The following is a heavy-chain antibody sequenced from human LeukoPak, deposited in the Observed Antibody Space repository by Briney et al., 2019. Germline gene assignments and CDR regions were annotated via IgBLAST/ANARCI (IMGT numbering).Heavy chain of an antibody. V-gene: IGHV3-30*01. J-gene: IGHJ4*02. CDR1: GFTFNAYA. Sequence: PGRSLRLSCAASGFTFNAYAMHWVRQAPGKGLEWVAVVSNDGRDKHYADSVKGRFTISRDNSGNTLYLQMNTLRAEDTAVYYCARDRNSPAKYYFDYWGQGTLVTVSS. CDR3: ARDRNSPAKYYFDY. CDR2: VSNDGRDK. D-gene: IGHD1-14*01.